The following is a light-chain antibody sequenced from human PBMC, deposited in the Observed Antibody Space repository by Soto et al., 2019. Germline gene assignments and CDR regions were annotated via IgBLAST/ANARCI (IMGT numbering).Light chain of an antibody. CDR3: RSYTNSRGVV. J-gene: IGLJ2*01. CDR1: SSDVGTYNY. V-gene: IGLV2-14*01. Sequence: QSALTQPASVSGSPGQSITISCTGTSSDVGTYNYVSWYQQHPGKAPKLMIYDVSTRPSGVSNRFSGSKSGNTASLTISGLQAEDEADYYCRSYTNSRGVVFGGGTKLTVL. CDR2: DVS.